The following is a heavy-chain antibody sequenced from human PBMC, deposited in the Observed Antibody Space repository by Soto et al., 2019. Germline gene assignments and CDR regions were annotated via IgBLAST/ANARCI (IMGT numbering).Heavy chain of an antibody. J-gene: IGHJ5*02. CDR3: AKDRTRSWPQEDWFDP. D-gene: IGHD6-13*01. CDR2: ISGSGGST. V-gene: IGHV3-23*01. Sequence: PGGSLRLSCAASGFTFSSYAMSWVRQAPGKGLEWISAISGSGGSTYYTDSVKGRFTISRDNSKNTLYLQMNSLRAEDTAVYYCAKDRTRSWPQEDWFDPWGQGTLVPVYS. CDR1: GFTFSSYA.